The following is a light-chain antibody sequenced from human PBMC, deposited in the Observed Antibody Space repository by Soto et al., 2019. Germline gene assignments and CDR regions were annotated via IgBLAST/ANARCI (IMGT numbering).Light chain of an antibody. CDR3: LQYHNLWA. CDR1: QTIYYN. J-gene: IGKJ1*01. V-gene: IGKV3-15*01. Sequence: ILMTQSPATVSVSPGESATLSCRASQTIYYNVAWYQHRPGQAPRLLIYRASTRAPGVPARFSGSGSGTDFTLTIRSLQPEDFTVYSCLQYHNLWAFGQGTKVEI. CDR2: RAS.